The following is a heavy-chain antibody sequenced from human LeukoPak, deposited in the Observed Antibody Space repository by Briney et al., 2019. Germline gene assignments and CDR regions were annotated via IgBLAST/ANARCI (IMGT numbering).Heavy chain of an antibody. V-gene: IGHV4-4*07. CDR1: GGSLIGYY. D-gene: IGHD3/OR15-3a*01. J-gene: IGHJ4*02. CDR3: ARQTGSGLFILP. CDR2: FYRPDSV. Sequence: SETLSLTCTVSGGSLIGYYWAWVRQSAGQAPEWIGRFYRPDSVSYNPSLKSRVTMSVDMSKKQFYLKVNSVTVADTAVYYCARQTGSGLFILPGGQGTLVTVSS.